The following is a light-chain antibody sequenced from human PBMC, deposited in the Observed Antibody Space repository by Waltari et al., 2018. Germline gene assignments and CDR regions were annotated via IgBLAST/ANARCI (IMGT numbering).Light chain of an antibody. J-gene: IGLJ3*02. CDR1: RSNNDGNH. Sequence: QSVLTQAPSASGTPGQRFILSCSGIRSNNDGNHFTWYQQLPGTAPKLLIFYNNERPSGVPDRLSGSKSGNSASLAISGLQSEDEADYYCASWDDSLNGWVFGGGTRLTVL. CDR3: ASWDDSLNGWV. V-gene: IGLV1-44*01. CDR2: YNN.